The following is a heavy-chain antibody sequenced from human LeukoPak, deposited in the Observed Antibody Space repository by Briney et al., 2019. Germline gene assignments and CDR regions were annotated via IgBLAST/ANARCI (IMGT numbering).Heavy chain of an antibody. CDR1: GGSFSGYY. J-gene: IGHJ6*03. D-gene: IGHD2-21*01. Sequence: SETLSLTCAVSGGSFSGYYWSWIRQPPGKGLEWIGSIYYSGSTYYNPSLKSRVTISVDTSKNQFSLKLSSVTAADTAVYYCARERYSHYYMDVWGKGTTVTVSS. CDR2: IYYSGST. CDR3: ARERYSHYYMDV. V-gene: IGHV4-34*01.